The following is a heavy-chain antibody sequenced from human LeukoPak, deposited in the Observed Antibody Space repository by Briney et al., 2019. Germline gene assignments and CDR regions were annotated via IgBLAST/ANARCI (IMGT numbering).Heavy chain of an antibody. CDR2: IKQDGSET. V-gene: IGHV3-7*01. D-gene: IGHD6-19*01. CDR1: RFTLSNYW. CDR3: ARQRGSGCLDY. J-gene: IGHJ4*02. Sequence: GGSLRLSCAASRFTLSNYWMSWVRQAPGKGLEWVANIKQDGSETYYVDSVKGRFTISRDNAKNSPSLQMNSLRAEDTAVYYCARQRGSGCLDYWGQGTLVTVSS.